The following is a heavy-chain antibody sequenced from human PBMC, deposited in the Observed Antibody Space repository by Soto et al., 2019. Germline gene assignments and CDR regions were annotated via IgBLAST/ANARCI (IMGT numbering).Heavy chain of an antibody. CDR2: IYYSGST. Sequence: QLQLQESGPGLVKPSETLSLTCTVSGGSISSSSYYWGWIRQPPGKGLEWIGSIYYSGSTYYNPSLKSRVTISVDTSKNQFSLKLSSVTAADTAVYYCARHFVTIFGVVRPYYYYYYGMDVWGQGTTVTVSS. CDR3: ARHFVTIFGVVRPYYYYYYGMDV. V-gene: IGHV4-39*01. CDR1: GGSISSSSYY. D-gene: IGHD3-3*01. J-gene: IGHJ6*02.